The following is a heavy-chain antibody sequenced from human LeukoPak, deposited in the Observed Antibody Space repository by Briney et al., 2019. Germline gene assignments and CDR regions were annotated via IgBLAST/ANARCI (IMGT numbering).Heavy chain of an antibody. CDR3: GKDVLAGGLDV. Sequence: GGSLRLSCAASGFTFSDHYMDWVRQAPGKGLEWVSVMYRGGGTYYADSVRGRFTVSRDNAKNTMYLQMNSLRAEDTALYYCGKDVLAGGLDVWGQGTTVTVSS. V-gene: IGHV3-53*05. CDR2: MYRGGGT. J-gene: IGHJ6*02. CDR1: GFTFSDHY.